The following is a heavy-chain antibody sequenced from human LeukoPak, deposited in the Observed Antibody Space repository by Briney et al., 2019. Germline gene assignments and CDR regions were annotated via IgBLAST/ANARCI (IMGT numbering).Heavy chain of an antibody. CDR3: ARGYNRGYDFWSGYYRIDY. Sequence: GASVKVSCKASGYTFTAYYMHWVRQAPGQGLEWMGRINPNSGGTDYAQKFQGRVTMTRGTSISTAYMELSRLRSDDTAVYYCARGYNRGYDFWSGYYRIDYWGQGTLVSVSS. CDR1: GYTFTAYY. D-gene: IGHD3-3*01. V-gene: IGHV1-2*06. CDR2: INPNSGGT. J-gene: IGHJ4*02.